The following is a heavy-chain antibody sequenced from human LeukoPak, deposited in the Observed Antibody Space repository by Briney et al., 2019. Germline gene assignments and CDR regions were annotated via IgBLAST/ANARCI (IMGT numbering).Heavy chain of an antibody. CDR1: GFTFSSFW. CDR3: AKSINLGPFDY. V-gene: IGHV3-7*05. CDR2: INQGGGEK. J-gene: IGHJ4*02. Sequence: GGSLRLSCATSGFTFSSFWMSWVRQAPGKGLEWVANINQGGGEKNYVDPVKGRFTISRDNAKNSLYLQMNSLRAEDTALYYCAKSINLGPFDYWGQGTLVTVSS. D-gene: IGHD5-24*01.